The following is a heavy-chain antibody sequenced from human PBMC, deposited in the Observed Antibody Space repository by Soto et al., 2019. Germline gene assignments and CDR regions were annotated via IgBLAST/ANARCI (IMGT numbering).Heavy chain of an antibody. CDR1: GFTFSSYS. CDR2: ISSINYI. J-gene: IGHJ6*02. V-gene: IGHV3-21*01. D-gene: IGHD6-13*01. CDR3: ARFGYRRAYYGMDV. Sequence: EVQLVESGGGLVKPGGSLRLSCAASGFTFSSYSMNWVRQAPGKGLEWLSSISSINYIFYADSVKGRFTISRDNAKNSLYLQMNSLRAEDTAVYYCARFGYRRAYYGMDVWGQGTTVTVSS.